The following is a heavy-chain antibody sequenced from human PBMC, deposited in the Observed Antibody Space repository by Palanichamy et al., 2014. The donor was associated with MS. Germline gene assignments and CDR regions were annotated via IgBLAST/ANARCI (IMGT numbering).Heavy chain of an antibody. Sequence: QVQLVQSGAEVKEPGASVRVSCKASGYTFSSYGISWARQAPGQGLEWMGWINTYNGNTKYAQKFQDRVTMTTDTSTTTAHMDLRSLRSGDSAVYFCARDIGPVPGDYYYGLDVWGQGTTVTVSS. CDR1: GYTFSSYG. V-gene: IGHV1-18*04. CDR3: ARDIGPVPGDYYYGLDV. J-gene: IGHJ6*02. D-gene: IGHD3-10*01. CDR2: INTYNGNT.